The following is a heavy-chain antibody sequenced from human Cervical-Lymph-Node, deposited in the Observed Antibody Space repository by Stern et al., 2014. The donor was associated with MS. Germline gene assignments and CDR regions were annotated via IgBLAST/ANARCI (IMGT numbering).Heavy chain of an antibody. CDR1: GFTVNDYS. Sequence: QLVESGGGLVQPGRSLRLSCAASGFTVNDYSMHWVRQAPGKGLEWASGISWDGGSTEYAASVKGRFAISRDNARNSLFLHMNSLRPEDTAFYYCTKTTVTTRPFEYWGQGILVTVSS. CDR2: ISWDGGST. CDR3: TKTTVTTRPFEY. J-gene: IGHJ4*02. V-gene: IGHV3-9*01. D-gene: IGHD4-17*01.